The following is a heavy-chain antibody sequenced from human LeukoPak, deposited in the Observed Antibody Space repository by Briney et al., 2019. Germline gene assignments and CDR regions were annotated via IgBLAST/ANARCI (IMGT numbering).Heavy chain of an antibody. J-gene: IGHJ3*02. CDR2: INHSGST. CDR3: ARTYSYGYTEAFDI. CDR1: GGSFSDYY. Sequence: SETLSLTCAVYGGSFSDYYWSWIRQPPGKGLEWIGEINHSGSTNYNPSLKSRVTISVDTSKNQFSLKLSSVTAADTAVYYCARTYSYGYTEAFDIWGQGTMVTVSS. V-gene: IGHV4-34*01. D-gene: IGHD5-18*01.